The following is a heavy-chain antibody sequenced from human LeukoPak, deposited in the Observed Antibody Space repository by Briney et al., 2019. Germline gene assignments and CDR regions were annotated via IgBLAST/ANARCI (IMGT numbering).Heavy chain of an antibody. D-gene: IGHD1-26*01. Sequence: GGSLRLSCAASGFTFSCYWMSWVRQAPGKGLEWVANIKQDGSEKYYVDSVKGRFTISRDNAKNSLYLQMNSLRAEDTAVYYCARDQTKWEPLRRRDYYYMDVWGKGTTVTVSS. V-gene: IGHV3-7*01. CDR2: IKQDGSEK. CDR3: ARDQTKWEPLRRRDYYYMDV. CDR1: GFTFSCYW. J-gene: IGHJ6*03.